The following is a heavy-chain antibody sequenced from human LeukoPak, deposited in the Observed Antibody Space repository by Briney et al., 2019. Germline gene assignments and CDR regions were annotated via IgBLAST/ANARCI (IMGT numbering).Heavy chain of an antibody. J-gene: IGHJ3*02. CDR3: ARNARYDAFDI. CDR1: GYTFTSYD. CDR2: INPNSGGT. Sequence: ASVKVSCKASGYTFTSYDINWVRQAPGQGLEWMGWINPNSGGTNYAQKFQGRVTMTRDTPIGTAYMELSRLRSDDTAVYYCARNARYDAFDIWGQGTMVTVSS. V-gene: IGHV1-2*02. D-gene: IGHD1-1*01.